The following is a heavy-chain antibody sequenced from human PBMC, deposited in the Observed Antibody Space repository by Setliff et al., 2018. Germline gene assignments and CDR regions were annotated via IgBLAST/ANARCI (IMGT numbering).Heavy chain of an antibody. CDR3: ARGPLDFVVVPAAAKFDY. CDR1: EYSFTGYF. J-gene: IGHJ4*02. CDR2: INHKSGGT. D-gene: IGHD2-2*01. Sequence: GASVKVSCKASEYSFTGYFLHWVRQALGQGLEWMGWINHKSGGTKYAQKFQGRVTLSRDTSINTDYMELSRLRSDDTAVYYCARGPLDFVVVPAAAKFDYWGQGTLITVSS. V-gene: IGHV1-2*02.